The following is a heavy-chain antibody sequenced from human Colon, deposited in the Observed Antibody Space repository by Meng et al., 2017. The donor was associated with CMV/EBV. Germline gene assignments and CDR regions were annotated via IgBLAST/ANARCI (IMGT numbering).Heavy chain of an antibody. CDR1: GYPFTTYG. CDR2: ISTYDGKT. V-gene: IGHV1-18*01. J-gene: IGHJ4*02. Sequence: SVKVSCKASGYPFTTYGISWVRQAPGQGLEWMAWISTYDGKTDYAQKVQGRGTLTTDASTTTTYMELSGLTSDDTALYYCSRDQSSGFGSDYWGQGTLVTVSS. D-gene: IGHD3-10*01. CDR3: SRDQSSGFGSDY.